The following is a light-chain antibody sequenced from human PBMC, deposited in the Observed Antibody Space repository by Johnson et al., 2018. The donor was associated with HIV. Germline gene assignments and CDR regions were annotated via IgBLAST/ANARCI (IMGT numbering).Light chain of an antibody. Sequence: QSVLTQPPSVSAAPGQKVTISCSGSSSNIGNNYVSWYQQLPGTAPKLLIYDNNKRPSGIPDRFSGSKSGTSATLGINGLQTGDEADYYCATWDSSLIAGRFFGTGTKFTVL. V-gene: IGLV1-51*01. J-gene: IGLJ1*01. CDR2: DNN. CDR1: SSNIGNNY. CDR3: ATWDSSLIAGRF.